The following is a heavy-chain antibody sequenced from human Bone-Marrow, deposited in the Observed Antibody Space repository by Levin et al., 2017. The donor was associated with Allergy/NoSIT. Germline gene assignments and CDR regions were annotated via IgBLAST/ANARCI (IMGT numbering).Heavy chain of an antibody. CDR1: GGTFSSYA. CDR2: SIPMFGAP. V-gene: IGHV1-69*06. J-gene: IGHJ6*03. CDR3: AGKYYDLWSAAGSAAYYMDV. Sequence: SVKVSCKASGGTFSSYAVSWVRQAPGQGLEWMGGSIPMFGAPNYAQKFQGRVTIIADKSTSTAYMELSSLRSEDTAVYYCAGKYYDLWSAAGSAAYYMDVWGKGTTVTVSS. D-gene: IGHD3-3*01.